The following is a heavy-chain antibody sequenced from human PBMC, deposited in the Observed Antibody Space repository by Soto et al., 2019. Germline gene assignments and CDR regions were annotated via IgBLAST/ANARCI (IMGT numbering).Heavy chain of an antibody. V-gene: IGHV3-30*18. Sequence: QVQLVESGGGVVQPGRSLRLSCAASGFTFSSYGMHWVRQAPGKGLEWVAVISYDGSNEYYADSVKGRFTISRDNSKHTLYLQRNSLRAEDTALYYCAKGDPNGGSNLDYWGQGTLVTVSS. D-gene: IGHD2-8*01. CDR2: ISYDGSNE. J-gene: IGHJ4*02. CDR3: AKGDPNGGSNLDY. CDR1: GFTFSSYG.